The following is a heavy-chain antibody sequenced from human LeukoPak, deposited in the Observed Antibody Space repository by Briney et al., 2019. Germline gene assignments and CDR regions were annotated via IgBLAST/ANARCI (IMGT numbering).Heavy chain of an antibody. Sequence: SVKASCKASGGTFSSYAISWVRQAPGQGLEWMGRIIPIFGTANYAQKFQGRVTITPDESTSTAYMELSSLRSEDTAVYYCAREGYSYGNYFDYWGQGTLVTVSS. CDR2: IIPIFGTA. J-gene: IGHJ4*02. CDR3: AREGYSYGNYFDY. V-gene: IGHV1-69*13. CDR1: GGTFSSYA. D-gene: IGHD5-18*01.